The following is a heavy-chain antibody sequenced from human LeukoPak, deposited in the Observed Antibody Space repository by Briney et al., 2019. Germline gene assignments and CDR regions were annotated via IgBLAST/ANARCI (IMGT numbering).Heavy chain of an antibody. CDR2: INPSGGST. J-gene: IGHJ4*02. CDR1: GYTFTSYY. D-gene: IGHD2-15*01. Sequence: ASVKVSCKASGYTFTSYYLHWVRQAPGQGLEWMGRINPSGGSTTYAQKFQGRVTVTRDTSTSTVYMELSSLRSEDTAVYYCAREGAKARSGVNFDYWGQGTLVTVSS. V-gene: IGHV1-46*01. CDR3: AREGAKARSGVNFDY.